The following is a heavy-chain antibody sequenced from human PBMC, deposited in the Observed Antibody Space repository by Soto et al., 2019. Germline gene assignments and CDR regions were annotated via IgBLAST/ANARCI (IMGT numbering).Heavy chain of an antibody. CDR3: AKDPGFFSSRPAYYFDY. CDR2: ISYDGSNK. Sequence: GGSLRLSCAASGFTFSSYGMHWVRQAPGKGLEWVAVISYDGSNKYYADSVKGRFTISRDNSKNTLYLQMNSLRAEDTAVYYCAKDPGFFSSRPAYYFDYWGQGTLVTVSS. D-gene: IGHD6-13*01. J-gene: IGHJ4*02. V-gene: IGHV3-30*18. CDR1: GFTFSSYG.